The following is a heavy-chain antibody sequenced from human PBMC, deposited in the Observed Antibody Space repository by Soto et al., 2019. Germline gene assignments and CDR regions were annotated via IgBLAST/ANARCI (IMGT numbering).Heavy chain of an antibody. CDR2: INHSGST. Sequence: SETLSLTCAVYGGSFGGYYGTWIRQPPGKGLEWIGEINHSGSTNYTPSLESRITISLDASKNQFSLKLSSVTAADTAVYYCARGRVVSTISDFDYWGQGTLVTVSS. CDR1: GGSFGGYY. J-gene: IGHJ4*02. CDR3: ARGRVVSTISDFDY. D-gene: IGHD5-12*01. V-gene: IGHV4-34*01.